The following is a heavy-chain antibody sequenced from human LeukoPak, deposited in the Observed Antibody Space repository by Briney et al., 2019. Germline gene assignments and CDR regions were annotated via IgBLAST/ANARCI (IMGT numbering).Heavy chain of an antibody. V-gene: IGHV3-64D*06. D-gene: IGHD1-26*01. J-gene: IGHJ3*02. Sequence: PGGSLRLSCSASGFTFSSYAMHWVRQAPGEGLEYVSTINIDGVTTYYADSVKGRFTISRDNSKNTLFLQMSSLRVEDTAVYYCVKDRIGSYAFDIWGQGTMVTVSS. CDR2: INIDGVTT. CDR3: VKDRIGSYAFDI. CDR1: GFTFSSYA.